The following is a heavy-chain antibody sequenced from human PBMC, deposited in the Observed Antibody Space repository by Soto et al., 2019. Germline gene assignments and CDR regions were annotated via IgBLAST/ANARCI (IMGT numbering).Heavy chain of an antibody. D-gene: IGHD3-3*01. Sequence: ASVKVSCKASGYTFTGYYMHWVRQAPGQGLEWMGWINPNSGGTNYAQKFQGWVTMTRDTSISTAYMELSRLRSDDTAVYYCARLDFRSGNYFDCCGQGTLVALCS. V-gene: IGHV1-2*04. J-gene: IGHJ4*02. CDR1: GYTFTGYY. CDR2: INPNSGGT. CDR3: ARLDFRSGNYFDC.